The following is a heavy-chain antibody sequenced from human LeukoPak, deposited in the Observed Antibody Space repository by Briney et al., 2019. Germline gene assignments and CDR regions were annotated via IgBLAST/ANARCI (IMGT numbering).Heavy chain of an antibody. Sequence: PSETLSLTRTVSGGSISSYHWSWIRLPPGKGLEWIGYLSKSGNTNYSPSLKSRVTIFGDTSKNQFFLKLSSVTAADTAVYYCARARYVNSFYAFDIWGQGTLVTVSS. D-gene: IGHD3-9*01. CDR1: GGSISSYH. V-gene: IGHV4-59*01. J-gene: IGHJ3*02. CDR3: ARARYVNSFYAFDI. CDR2: LSKSGNT.